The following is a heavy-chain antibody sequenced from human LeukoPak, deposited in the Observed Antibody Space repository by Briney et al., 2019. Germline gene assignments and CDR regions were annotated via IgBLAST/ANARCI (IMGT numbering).Heavy chain of an antibody. Sequence: NPGGSLRLSCAASGFTFSDYYMSWIRQAPGKGLEWVSYISSSGSTIYYADSVKGRFAISRDNAKNSLYLQMNSLRAEDTAVYYCASADYDFWSGYYFDYWGQGTLVTVSS. CDR2: ISSSGSTI. CDR1: GFTFSDYY. CDR3: ASADYDFWSGYYFDY. D-gene: IGHD3-3*01. J-gene: IGHJ4*02. V-gene: IGHV3-11*01.